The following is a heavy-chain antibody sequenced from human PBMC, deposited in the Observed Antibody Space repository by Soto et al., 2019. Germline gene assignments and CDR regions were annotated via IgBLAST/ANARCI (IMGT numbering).Heavy chain of an antibody. J-gene: IGHJ4*02. V-gene: IGHV3-13*01. CDR3: ATAKLLLPWLLDY. Sequence: GGSLRLSCAASGFTSNNYDMHWVRQVTGKGLEWVSGITTAGDTYYPDSVKGRFTISREKAKNSLYLQMNSLRAEDTAVYYCATAKLLLPWLLDYWGQGTLVTVSS. CDR1: GFTSNNYD. CDR2: ITTAGDT. D-gene: IGHD2-15*01.